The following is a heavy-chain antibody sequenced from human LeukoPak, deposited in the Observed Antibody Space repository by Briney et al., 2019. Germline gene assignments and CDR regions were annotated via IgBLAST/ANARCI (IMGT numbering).Heavy chain of an antibody. J-gene: IGHJ4*02. CDR1: GFTFSSYE. Sequence: GGSLRLSCAASGFTFSSYEMNWVRQAPGKGLEWVSYISSGGNTIYYADSVKGRFTISRDNAKNSLYPQMNSLRAEDTAVYYCAREGTAMVSFDYWGQGTLVTVSS. CDR3: AREGTAMVSFDY. CDR2: ISSGGNTI. D-gene: IGHD5-18*01. V-gene: IGHV3-48*03.